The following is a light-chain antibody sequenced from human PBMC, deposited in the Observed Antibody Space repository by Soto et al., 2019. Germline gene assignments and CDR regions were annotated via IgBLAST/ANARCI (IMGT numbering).Light chain of an antibody. J-gene: IGKJ1*01. CDR3: QQYNNWPLAT. Sequence: EIGMTQAPATLSVSPGERATLSCRASQSVSSNLAWYQQKPGQAPRLLIYGASTRATGIPARFSGSGSGTEFTLTISSLQSEDFAVYFCQQYNNWPLATFGQGTQVELK. V-gene: IGKV3-15*01. CDR1: QSVSSN. CDR2: GAS.